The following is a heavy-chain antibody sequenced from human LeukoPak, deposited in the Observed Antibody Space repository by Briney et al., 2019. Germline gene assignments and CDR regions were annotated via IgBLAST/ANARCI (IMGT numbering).Heavy chain of an antibody. J-gene: IGHJ6*02. CDR1: GYTFTSYG. D-gene: IGHD6-19*01. V-gene: IGHV1-18*01. Sequence: ASVKVSCKASGYTFTSYGISWVRQAPGQGLEWMGWISAYNGNTNYAQKLQGRVTMTTDTSTSTAYVELRSLRSDDTAVYYCARDGYSSGWYHSYGMDVWGQGTTVTVSS. CDR3: ARDGYSSGWYHSYGMDV. CDR2: ISAYNGNT.